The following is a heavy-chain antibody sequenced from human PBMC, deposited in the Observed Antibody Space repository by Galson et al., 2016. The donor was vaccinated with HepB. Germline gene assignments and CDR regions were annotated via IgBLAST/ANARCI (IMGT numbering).Heavy chain of an antibody. CDR1: GYTFPSYG. J-gene: IGHJ4*02. V-gene: IGHV1-18*01. D-gene: IGHD3-16*01. Sequence: SVKVSCKASGYTFPSYGITWFRQAPGQGLEWMGGISAYSGNTNFAQKFHGRVTMTTDTLTSTAYMELRSLRSDDTALYYCVRGVVGDPPPNFDYWGQGTQVTVSS. CDR3: VRGVVGDPPPNFDY. CDR2: ISAYSGNT.